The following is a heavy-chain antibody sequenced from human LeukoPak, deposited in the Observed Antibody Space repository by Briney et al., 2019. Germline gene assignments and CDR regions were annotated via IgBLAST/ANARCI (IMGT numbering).Heavy chain of an antibody. CDR1: GFTFSTYS. J-gene: IGHJ4*02. Sequence: GGSLRLSCAASGFTFSTYSMTWVRQAPGKGLEWVAVMSYDGTNKYYADSVRGPFTISRDNSKNTLYLQMNSLRAEDTAVYYCARASSSSYWRGVDYWGQGTLVTVSS. CDR2: MSYDGTNK. CDR3: ARASSSSYWRGVDY. V-gene: IGHV3-33*08. D-gene: IGHD6-13*01.